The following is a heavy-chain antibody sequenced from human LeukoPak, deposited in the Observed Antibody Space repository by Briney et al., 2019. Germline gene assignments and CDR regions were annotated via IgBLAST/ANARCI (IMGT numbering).Heavy chain of an antibody. V-gene: IGHV3-9*01. Sequence: GGSLRLSCAASGFTFDDYAMFWVRQAPGKGLEWVSGINWDSKNIGYAASVKGRFTISRDNAKDSLYLQMNSLRAEDTAFYYCAKGNRDSSGFYYYYGMDVWGQGTTVTVSS. J-gene: IGHJ6*02. D-gene: IGHD3-22*01. CDR1: GFTFDDYA. CDR3: AKGNRDSSGFYYYYGMDV. CDR2: INWDSKNI.